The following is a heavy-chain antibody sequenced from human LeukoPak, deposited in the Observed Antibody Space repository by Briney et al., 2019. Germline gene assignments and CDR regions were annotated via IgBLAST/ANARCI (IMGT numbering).Heavy chain of an antibody. J-gene: IGHJ6*02. CDR3: ARETGPRYYYYGMDV. CDR2: IIPIFGTA. Sequence: ASVKVSCKASGGTFSSYAISSVRQAPGQGLEWMGGIIPIFGTANYAQKFQGRVTITADESTSTAYMELSSLRSEDTAVYYCARETGPRYYYYGMDVWGQGTTVTVSS. V-gene: IGHV1-69*13. CDR1: GGTFSSYA.